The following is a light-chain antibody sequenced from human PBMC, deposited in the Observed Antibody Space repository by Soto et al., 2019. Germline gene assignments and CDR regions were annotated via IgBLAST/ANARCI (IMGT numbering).Light chain of an antibody. J-gene: IGKJ3*01. CDR1: QSVSSSY. CDR2: GAS. V-gene: IGKV3-20*01. Sequence: EIVLTQSPCTLSSSPGERATLSCRASQSVSSSYLAWYQQKPGQAPMLLIYGASSRATGIPDRFSGSGSGTDFTLTISRLEPEDFAVYYCQQYGSSPFTFGPGTKVDIK. CDR3: QQYGSSPFT.